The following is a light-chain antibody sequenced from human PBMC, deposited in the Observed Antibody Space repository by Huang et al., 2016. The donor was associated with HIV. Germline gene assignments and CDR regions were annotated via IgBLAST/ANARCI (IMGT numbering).Light chain of an antibody. J-gene: IGKJ4*01. CDR1: QGISNT. V-gene: IGKV1D-13*01. CDR3: QQFNHYPLT. Sequence: QLTQSPSSLSASVGDRVTITCRASQGISNTLAWDQQKPGQAPKLLIYDAASLQTGAPSRFSGSGSGTDFTLTISSLQPEDCATYYCQQFNHYPLTFGGGTKVEIE. CDR2: DAA.